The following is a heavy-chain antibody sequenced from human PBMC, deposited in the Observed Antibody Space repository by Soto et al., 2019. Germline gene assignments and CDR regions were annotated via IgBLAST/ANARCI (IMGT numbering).Heavy chain of an antibody. J-gene: IGHJ4*02. CDR1: GFTFNNYA. D-gene: IGHD5-18*01. CDR3: ARGDGYIYGNTFDS. V-gene: IGHV3-30-3*01. CDR2: ISYDGSSK. Sequence: GGSLRLSCAASGFTFNNYAMHWVRQAPGKGLEWVAFISYDGSSKYYADSVTGRFTISRDNSRNTLYLQMNSLRAEDTAVYYCARGDGYIYGNTFDSWGQGTLVTVSS.